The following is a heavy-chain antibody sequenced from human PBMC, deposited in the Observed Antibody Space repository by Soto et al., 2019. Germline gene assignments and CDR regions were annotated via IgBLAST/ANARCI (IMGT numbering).Heavy chain of an antibody. J-gene: IGHJ5*02. V-gene: IGHV4-34*01. D-gene: IGHD1-1*01. Sequence: SETLSLTCAVYGGSFSGYYWSWIRQPPGKGLEWIGEINHSGSNNYNPSLKSRVTISVDTSKNQFSLKLSTVTDADTAVYYCARGPVSLKTGTTDNWFDPWGQGTLVTVSS. CDR3: ARGPVSLKTGTTDNWFDP. CDR1: GGSFSGYY. CDR2: INHSGSN.